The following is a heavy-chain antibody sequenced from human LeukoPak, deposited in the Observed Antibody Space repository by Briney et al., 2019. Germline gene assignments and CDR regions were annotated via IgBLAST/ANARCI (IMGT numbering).Heavy chain of an antibody. J-gene: IGHJ5*02. D-gene: IGHD2-2*01. CDR2: IIPIFGTA. V-gene: IGHV1-69*06. Sequence: SVKVSCKASGGTFSSYAISWVRQAPGQGLEWMGGIIPIFGTANYAQKFQGRVTITADKSTSTAYMELSSLRSEDTAVYYCARDGCSSTSCSAGEDWFDPWGQGTLVTVSS. CDR3: ARDGCSSTSCSAGEDWFDP. CDR1: GGTFSSYA.